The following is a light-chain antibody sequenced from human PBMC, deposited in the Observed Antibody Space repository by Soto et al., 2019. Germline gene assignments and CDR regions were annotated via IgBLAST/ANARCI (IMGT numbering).Light chain of an antibody. CDR2: AAS. CDR3: QQSYNSPQP. CDR1: QSVLYNSNNY. J-gene: IGKJ1*01. Sequence: DIVMTQSPDSLAVSLGERATINCKSSQSVLYNSNNYLAWYQLKPGKPPRLLIYAASSLQSGVPSRFRGSGSGTDFPLTIRSLQPEDFETYACQQSYNSPQPFGRGTKVDIK. V-gene: IGKV1-39*01.